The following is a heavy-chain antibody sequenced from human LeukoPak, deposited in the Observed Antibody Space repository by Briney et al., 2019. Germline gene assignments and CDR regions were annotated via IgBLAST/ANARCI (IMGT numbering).Heavy chain of an antibody. J-gene: IGHJ4*02. CDR3: ARDAPQVPAAGVLAS. CDR1: GFTVSDNY. V-gene: IGHV3-53*01. CDR2: MYSGGDT. Sequence: GGSLRLSCAASGFTVSDNYVSWVRQAPGKELEWVSVMYSGGDTYYADSVKGRFTFSRDISKNTLYLQMNGLRTEDTAMYYCARDAPQVPAAGVLASWGQGTLVTVSS. D-gene: IGHD6-13*01.